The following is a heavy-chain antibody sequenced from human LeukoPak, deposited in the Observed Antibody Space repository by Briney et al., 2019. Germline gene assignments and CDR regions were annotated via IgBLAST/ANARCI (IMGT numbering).Heavy chain of an antibody. CDR3: ARDGTNWNHPDYYYMDV. CDR2: IIPIFGTA. J-gene: IGHJ6*03. D-gene: IGHD1-14*01. CDR1: GGTFSSYA. Sequence: SVKVSCKASGGTFSSYAISWVRQAPGQGLEWMGGIIPIFGTANYAQKFQDRVTITADESTSTAYMELSSLRPEDTAVYYCARDGTNWNHPDYYYMDVWGKGTTVTVSS. V-gene: IGHV1-69*13.